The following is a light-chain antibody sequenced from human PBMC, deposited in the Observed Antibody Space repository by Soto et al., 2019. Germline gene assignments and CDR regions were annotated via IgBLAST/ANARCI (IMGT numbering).Light chain of an antibody. CDR3: QHYNDWRWT. Sequence: EIVMTQSPATLSVSPGEGATLSCRASQSISSKLAWYQQKPGQAPRLLIYGASTRATGVPARFSGSGSGTEFTLTISILQSEDLAVYYCQHYNDWRWTFGQGTKVEIK. J-gene: IGKJ1*01. CDR1: QSISSK. V-gene: IGKV3-15*01. CDR2: GAS.